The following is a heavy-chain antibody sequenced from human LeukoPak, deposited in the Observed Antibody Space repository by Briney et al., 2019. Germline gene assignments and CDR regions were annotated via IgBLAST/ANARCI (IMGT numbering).Heavy chain of an antibody. CDR1: GYTFTSYD. V-gene: IGHV1-2*02. Sequence: ASVKVSCKASGYTFTSYDINWVRQATGQGLEWMGWMNPNSGGTNYAQKFQGRVTMTRDTSISTAYMELSRLRSDDTAVYYCARGFNIGVVTAPDYWGQGTLVTVSS. CDR3: ARGFNIGVVTAPDY. D-gene: IGHD2-21*02. J-gene: IGHJ4*02. CDR2: MNPNSGGT.